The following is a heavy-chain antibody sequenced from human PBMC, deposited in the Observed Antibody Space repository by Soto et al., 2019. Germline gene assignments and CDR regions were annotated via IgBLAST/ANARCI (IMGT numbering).Heavy chain of an antibody. J-gene: IGHJ4*02. CDR1: GGSISSGGYY. CDR2: IFYSGST. V-gene: IGHV4-31*03. Sequence: SETLSLTCTVSGGSISSGGYYWSWIRQHPGKGLEWIGYIFYSGSTYYNPSLRSRVTISVDTSKNQFSLKLSSVTAADTAVYYCARAPGDYFDYWGQGTLVTVSS. CDR3: ARAPGDYFDY.